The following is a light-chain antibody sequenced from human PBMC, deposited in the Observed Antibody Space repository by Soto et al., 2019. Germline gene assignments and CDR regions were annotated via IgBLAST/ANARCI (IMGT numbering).Light chain of an antibody. CDR3: LQVLHRPIT. CDR2: SAS. J-gene: IGKJ5*01. Sequence: GRSQSTLSLPVTPGEQASISCRSSQSLLHSHGYHYLDWYLQKPGQSPQLLIYSASNRASGVPDRFSGSGSGTDFTLKISRVEAEDVGVYYCLQVLHRPITFGQGTRLAIK. CDR1: QSLLHSHGYHY. V-gene: IGKV2-28*01.